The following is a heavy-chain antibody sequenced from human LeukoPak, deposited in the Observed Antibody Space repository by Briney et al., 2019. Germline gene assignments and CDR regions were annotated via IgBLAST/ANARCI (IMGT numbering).Heavy chain of an antibody. CDR2: ISSSSLST. CDR3: ARDSSPTQLWFRGTFDY. CDR1: GFTFSSYG. Sequence: GGSLRLSCAASGFTFSSYGMHWVRQAPGKGLEWISYISSSSLSTYYAESVKGRFTISRDNARNSLYLHMNSLRAEDTAMYYCARDSSPTQLWFRGTFDYWGLGVLVTVSS. J-gene: IGHJ4*02. V-gene: IGHV3-48*01. D-gene: IGHD5-18*01.